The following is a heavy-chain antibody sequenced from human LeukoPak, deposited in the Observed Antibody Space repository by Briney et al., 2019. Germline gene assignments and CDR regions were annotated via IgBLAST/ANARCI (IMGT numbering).Heavy chain of an antibody. J-gene: IGHJ4*02. D-gene: IGHD6-13*01. V-gene: IGHV3-53*01. CDR1: GFTVSSNY. Sequence: GGSLRLSCAASGFTVSSNYMSWVRQAPGKGLEWVSVIYSGGSTYYADSVKGRFTISRDNSKNTLYLQMNSLRAEDTAVYYCARGSSWYYFDYWGQGTLVTVSS. CDR3: ARGSSWYYFDY. CDR2: IYSGGST.